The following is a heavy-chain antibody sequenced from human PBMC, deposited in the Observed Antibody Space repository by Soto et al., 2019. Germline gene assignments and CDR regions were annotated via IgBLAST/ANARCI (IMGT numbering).Heavy chain of an antibody. CDR2: ISSSSSTI. V-gene: IGHV3-48*01. Sequence: PGGSLRLSCAASGFTFSSYSMNWVRQAPGKGLEWVSYISSSSSTIYYADSVKGRFTISRDNAKNPLYLQMNSLRAEDTAVYYCARDASENDFWSGYSYYYYYMDVWGKGTTVTVSS. J-gene: IGHJ6*03. CDR1: GFTFSSYS. D-gene: IGHD3-3*01. CDR3: ARDASENDFWSGYSYYYYYMDV.